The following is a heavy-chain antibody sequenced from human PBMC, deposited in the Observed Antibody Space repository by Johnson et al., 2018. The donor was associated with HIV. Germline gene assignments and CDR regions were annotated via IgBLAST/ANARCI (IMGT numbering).Heavy chain of an antibody. V-gene: IGHV3-30-3*01. J-gene: IGHJ3*02. CDR3: ARGGAYCGGDCNAFDI. CDR1: GFTFSSYA. D-gene: IGHD2-21*02. Sequence: QVQLVESGGGVVQPGRSLRLSCAASGFTFSSYAVHWVRQAPGKGLEWVAVISYDGSNKYYADSVKGRFTISRDNSKNSLYLQMNSLKTEDTAVYYWARGGAYCGGDCNAFDIWGQGTMVTVSS. CDR2: ISYDGSNK.